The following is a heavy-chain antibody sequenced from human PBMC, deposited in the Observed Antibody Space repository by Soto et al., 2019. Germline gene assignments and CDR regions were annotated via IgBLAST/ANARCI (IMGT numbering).Heavy chain of an antibody. V-gene: IGHV6-1*01. CDR3: AGTTSHYWYYMDV. CDR2: TYYRSRWYN. J-gene: IGHJ6*03. D-gene: IGHD1-7*01. Sequence: AQTLSLTCAISGDSVSSNSAAWNWIRQSPSRGLEWLGRTYYRSRWYNDYAVSVRSRITVNPDTSKNQFSLQLTSVTPEDTAVYYCAGTTSHYWYYMDVWGKGTTVTVSS. CDR1: GDSVSSNSAA.